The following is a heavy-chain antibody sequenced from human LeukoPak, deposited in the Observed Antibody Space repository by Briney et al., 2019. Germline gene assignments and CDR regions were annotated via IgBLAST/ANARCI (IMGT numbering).Heavy chain of an antibody. V-gene: IGHV3-23*01. D-gene: IGHD6-19*01. Sequence: GSLRLSCAASGFTFSSYAMSWVRQAPGKGLEWVSAISGSGGSTYYADSVKGRFTISRDNSKNTLYLQMNSLRAEDTAVYYCVKEVGWSPYFDYWGQGTLVTVSS. CDR1: GFTFSSYA. CDR2: ISGSGGST. J-gene: IGHJ4*02. CDR3: VKEVGWSPYFDY.